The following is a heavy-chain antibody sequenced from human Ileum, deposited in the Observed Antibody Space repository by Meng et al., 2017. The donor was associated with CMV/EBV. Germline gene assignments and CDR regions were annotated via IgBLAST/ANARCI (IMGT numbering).Heavy chain of an antibody. Sequence: GESLKISCVASGFTLSGSAIHWVRQAPGKGLEWIGLFRPGSAAGFTGSLKGRFTISRDDSTDTAYLQMNSLTTEDTAVYYCVRRDEIIKANAFDIWGQGILVTVSS. V-gene: IGHV3-73*01. J-gene: IGHJ3*02. CDR1: GFTLSGSA. CDR3: VRRDEIIKANAFDI. CDR2: FRPGSAA. D-gene: IGHD2/OR15-2a*01.